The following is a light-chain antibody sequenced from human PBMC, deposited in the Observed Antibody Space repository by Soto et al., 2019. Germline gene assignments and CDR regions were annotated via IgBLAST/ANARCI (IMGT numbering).Light chain of an antibody. CDR2: EVN. J-gene: IGLJ1*01. CDR1: SSDVGGYDY. Sequence: QSVLTQPASVSGSPGQSVTISCTGTSSDVGGYDYVSWYQQHPGTAPKLILYEVNNRPSGVSNRFSGSKSGNTASLIISGLQTEDEANYYFSAYTTSNTLIFGTGTKVTVL. CDR3: SAYTTSNTLI. V-gene: IGLV2-14*01.